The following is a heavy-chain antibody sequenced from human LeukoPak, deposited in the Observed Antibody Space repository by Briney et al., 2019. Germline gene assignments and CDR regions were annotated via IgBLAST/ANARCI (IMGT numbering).Heavy chain of an antibody. CDR1: GYTFTSYG. V-gene: IGHV1-18*04. CDR3: ARGLDGSGSWPNYYYYYGMDV. Sequence: ASVKVSCKASGYTFTSYGISWVRQAPGQGLEWMGWISAYNGNTNYAQKLQGRVTVTTDTSTSTAYMELRSLRSDDTAVYYCARGLDGSGSWPNYYYYYGMDVWGKGTTVTVSS. D-gene: IGHD3-10*01. CDR2: ISAYNGNT. J-gene: IGHJ6*04.